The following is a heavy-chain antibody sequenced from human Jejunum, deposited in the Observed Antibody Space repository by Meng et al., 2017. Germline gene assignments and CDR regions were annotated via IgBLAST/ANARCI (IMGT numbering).Heavy chain of an antibody. CDR1: GFTFASYP. CDR2: IGESASTT. D-gene: IGHD3-22*01. CDR3: AKPLVNYDSSGYFLHRTFQH. Sequence: GESLKISCAASGFTFASYPMSWVRQAPGTGLEWVSAIGESASTTYYSDSVKGRFTISRDNSKNTLYLQLNSLRAEDTAVYYCAKPLVNYDSSGYFLHRTFQHWGQGTLVTVSS. J-gene: IGHJ1*01. V-gene: IGHV3-23*01.